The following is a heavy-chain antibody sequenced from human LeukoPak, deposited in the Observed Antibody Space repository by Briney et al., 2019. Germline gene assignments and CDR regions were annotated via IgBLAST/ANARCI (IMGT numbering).Heavy chain of an antibody. D-gene: IGHD1-26*01. CDR3: ARDPQVGANPSDY. Sequence: GASVKVSCKASGYSFTGHYMHWVRQAPGQGLEWMGWINPKSGGTNYAQKFQGRVTMTRDTSISTAYMDMSSLRSNDTAVYYCARDPQVGANPSDYWGQGTLVTVSS. J-gene: IGHJ4*02. CDR2: INPKSGGT. V-gene: IGHV1-2*02. CDR1: GYSFTGHY.